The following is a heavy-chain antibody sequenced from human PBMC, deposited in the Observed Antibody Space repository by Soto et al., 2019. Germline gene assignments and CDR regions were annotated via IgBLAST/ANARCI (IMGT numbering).Heavy chain of an antibody. CDR3: AKVIKIVVVVAGVDV. CDR1: GFTFSSYA. Sequence: GGSLRLSCAASGFTFSSYAMSWFRQAPGKGLEWVSAISGSGGSTYYADSVKGRFTISRDNSKNTLYLQMNSLRAEDTAVYYCAKVIKIVVVVAGVDVWGQGTTVTVS. V-gene: IGHV3-23*01. J-gene: IGHJ6*02. D-gene: IGHD2-15*01. CDR2: ISGSGGST.